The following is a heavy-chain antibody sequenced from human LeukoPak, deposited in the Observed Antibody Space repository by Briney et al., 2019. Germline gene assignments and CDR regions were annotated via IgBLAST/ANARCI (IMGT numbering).Heavy chain of an antibody. CDR1: GGTFSSYA. D-gene: IGHD6-19*01. V-gene: IGHV1-69*06. Sequence: ASVKVSCKASGGTFSSYAISWVRQAPGQGLEWMGRIIPIFGTANYAQKFQGRVTITADKSTSTAYMELSSLRSEDTAVYHCASSSGWYGDYWGQGTLVTVSS. J-gene: IGHJ4*02. CDR2: IIPIFGTA. CDR3: ASSSGWYGDY.